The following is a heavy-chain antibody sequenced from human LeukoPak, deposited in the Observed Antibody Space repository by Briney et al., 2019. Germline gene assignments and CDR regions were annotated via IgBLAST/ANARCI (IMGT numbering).Heavy chain of an antibody. V-gene: IGHV4-59*08. CDR2: IYYSGST. CDR1: GGSISSSY. Sequence: SETLSLTCTVSGGSISSSYWSWIRQPPGKGLEWIGYIYYSGSTNYNPSLKSRVTISVDTSKNQFSLKLNSVTAADTAVYYCATPGRDYYGSGSYYNPDYWGQGTLVAVSS. D-gene: IGHD3-10*01. CDR3: ATPGRDYYGSGSYYNPDY. J-gene: IGHJ4*02.